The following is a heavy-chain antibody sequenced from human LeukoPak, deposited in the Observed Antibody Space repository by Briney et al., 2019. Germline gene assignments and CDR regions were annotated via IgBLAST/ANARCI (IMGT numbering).Heavy chain of an antibody. CDR1: GGSISSYS. CDR2: IYHSGST. J-gene: IGHJ5*02. V-gene: IGHV4-30-2*01. CDR3: ARASGVVVPAAMFIGNWFDP. Sequence: SETLSLTCTVSGGSISSYSWSWIRQPPGKGLEWIGYIYHSGSTYYNPSLKSRVTISVDRSKNQFSLKLSSVTAADTAVYYCARASGVVVPAAMFIGNWFDPWGQGTLVTVSS. D-gene: IGHD2-2*01.